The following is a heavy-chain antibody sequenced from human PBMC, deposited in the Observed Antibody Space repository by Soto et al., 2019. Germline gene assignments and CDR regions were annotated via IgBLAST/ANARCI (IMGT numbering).Heavy chain of an antibody. CDR2: IDWDDDK. CDR1: GISLTTSEVR. D-gene: IGHD5-18*01. J-gene: IGHJ3*01. CDR3: ARTVDTTMVTRDVFDV. V-gene: IGHV2-70*04. Sequence: GPTLVNPTQTVTLTCTLSGISLTTSEVRVNWIRQPPGKALEWLARIDWDDDKFYSRSLKTRLTISKDTSKNQVVLTMTNMQPVDTATYYCARTVDTTMVTRDVFDVWGQGTMVTVSS.